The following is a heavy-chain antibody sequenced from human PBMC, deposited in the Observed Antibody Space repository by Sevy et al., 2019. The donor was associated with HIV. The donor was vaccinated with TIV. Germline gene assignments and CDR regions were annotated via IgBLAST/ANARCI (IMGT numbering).Heavy chain of an antibody. CDR1: GFTFSSYG. V-gene: IGHV3-33*01. Sequence: RGSLRLSCAASGFTFSSYGMHWVRQAPGKGLERVAVIWYDGSNKYYADSVKGRFTISRDNSKNTLSLQMNSLRAEDTAVYYCARQMTTIPPDDYYYGMDVWGQGTTVIVSS. D-gene: IGHD4-4*01. J-gene: IGHJ6*02. CDR3: ARQMTTIPPDDYYYGMDV. CDR2: IWYDGSNK.